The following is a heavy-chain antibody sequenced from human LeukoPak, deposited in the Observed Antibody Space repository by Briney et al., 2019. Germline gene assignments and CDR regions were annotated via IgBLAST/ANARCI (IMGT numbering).Heavy chain of an antibody. CDR3: VKDLLGSYYYGSGRPY. J-gene: IGHJ4*02. D-gene: IGHD3-10*01. CDR1: GFTFSSYA. CDR2: ISSNGGST. V-gene: IGHV3-64D*06. Sequence: GGSLRLSCSASGFTFSSYAMHWVRQAPGKGLEYVSAISSNGGSTYYADSVKGRFTISRDNSKNTLYLQMSRLRAEDTAVYYCVKDLLGSYYYGSGRPYWGQGTLVTVSS.